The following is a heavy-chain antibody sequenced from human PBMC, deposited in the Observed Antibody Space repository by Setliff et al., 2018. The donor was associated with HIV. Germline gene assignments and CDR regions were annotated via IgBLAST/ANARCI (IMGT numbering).Heavy chain of an antibody. Sequence: SETLSLTCNVSGDSITSYYWIWIRQSPGKGLEWIGYIYYSGDTNYNPSLKSRVTMSVDTSKNQFSLKLSSVTAADTAVYYCARQHYYDSSGRNLMDVWGKGTTVTVSS. CDR1: GDSITSYY. CDR3: ARQHYYDSSGRNLMDV. D-gene: IGHD3-22*01. CDR2: IYYSGDT. V-gene: IGHV4-59*08. J-gene: IGHJ6*03.